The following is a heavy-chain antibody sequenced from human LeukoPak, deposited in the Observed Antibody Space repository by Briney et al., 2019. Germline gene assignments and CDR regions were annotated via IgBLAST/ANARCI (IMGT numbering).Heavy chain of an antibody. J-gene: IGHJ5*02. V-gene: IGHV4-34*01. D-gene: IGHD6-13*01. CDR2: INHSGST. Sequence: KPSETLSLTCAVYGGSFSGYYWSWIRQPPGKGLEWIGEINHSGSTNYNPSLKSRVTISVDTSKNQLSLKLSSVTAADTAVYYCARGGSSSWYGWFDPWGQGTLVTVSS. CDR1: GGSFSGYY. CDR3: ARGGSSSWYGWFDP.